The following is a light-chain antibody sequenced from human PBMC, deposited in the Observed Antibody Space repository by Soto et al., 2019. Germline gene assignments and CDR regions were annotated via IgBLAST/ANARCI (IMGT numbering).Light chain of an antibody. J-gene: IGLJ1*01. V-gene: IGLV2-8*01. CDR2: EVS. CDR3: RSYAGSNNYV. Sequence: QSVLTQPPSASGSPGQSVTISCTGTSSDVGGYNYVSWYQQHPGKAPKLMIYEVSKRPSGVPDRFSGSKSGNTASLTVSGLQAEDEADYYCRSYAGSNNYVFGTGNKVTV. CDR1: SSDVGGYNY.